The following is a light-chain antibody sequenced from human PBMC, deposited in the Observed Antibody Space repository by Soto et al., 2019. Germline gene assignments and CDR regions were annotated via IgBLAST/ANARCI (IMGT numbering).Light chain of an antibody. CDR3: QAWDTSTHVV. CDR1: KLGDKY. CDR2: QDS. J-gene: IGLJ2*01. Sequence: SYELTQPPSVSVSPGQTASITCSGDKLGDKYACWYQQKPGQSPVLVIYQDSKRPSGIPERFSGSNSGNTATLTISGTQAMDDADYYCQAWDTSTHVVFGGGIKLTVL. V-gene: IGLV3-1*01.